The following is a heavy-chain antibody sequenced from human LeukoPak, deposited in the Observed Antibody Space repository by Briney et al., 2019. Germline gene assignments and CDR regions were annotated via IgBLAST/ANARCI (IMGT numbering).Heavy chain of an antibody. CDR1: GYTFTTYA. Sequence: ASVKVSCKAPGYTFTTYAIQWVRQAPGQRLEWMGWIHAGNGNTKYSQKFQGRVTITRDTSASTAYLDLSSLRSEDTALYYCAREHDLLTGFGFDPWGQGTLVTVSS. V-gene: IGHV1-3*01. CDR3: AREHDLLTGFGFDP. J-gene: IGHJ5*02. D-gene: IGHD3-9*01. CDR2: IHAGNGNT.